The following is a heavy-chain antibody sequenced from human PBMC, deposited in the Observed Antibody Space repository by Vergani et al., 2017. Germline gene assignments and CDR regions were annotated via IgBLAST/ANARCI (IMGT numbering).Heavy chain of an antibody. CDR1: GFTFSSYS. D-gene: IGHD6-25*01. CDR3: ARGGGRLSPPFDY. Sequence: VQLVQSGAEVKKPGASVKVSCAASGFTFSSYSMNWVRQAPGKGLEWVSSISSSSSYIYYADSVKGRFTISRDNAKNSLYLQMNSLRAEDTAVYYCARGGGRLSPPFDYWGQGTLVTVSS. J-gene: IGHJ4*02. CDR2: ISSSSSYI. V-gene: IGHV3-21*01.